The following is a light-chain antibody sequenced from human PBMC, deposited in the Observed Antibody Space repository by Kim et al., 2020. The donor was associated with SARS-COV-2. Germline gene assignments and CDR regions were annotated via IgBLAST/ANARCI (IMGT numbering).Light chain of an antibody. CDR1: RLRRYY. Sequence: SSELTQDPAVSVALGQTVRITCQGDRLRRYYASWYQQKPGQAPLLVIYGENNRASGIPDRFSGSSSGNTASLSITGAQAEDEADYYCNSRDSSGNHLVFGTGTKLTVL. V-gene: IGLV3-19*01. CDR3: NSRDSSGNHLV. CDR2: GEN. J-gene: IGLJ1*01.